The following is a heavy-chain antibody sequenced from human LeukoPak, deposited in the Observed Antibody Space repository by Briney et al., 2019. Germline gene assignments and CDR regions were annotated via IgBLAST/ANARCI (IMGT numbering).Heavy chain of an antibody. J-gene: IGHJ4*02. V-gene: IGHV4-61*02. Sequence: SETLSLTCTVSGGSISSGSYYWSWIRQPAGKGLEWIGRIYTSGSTNYNPSLKSRVTISVDTSKNQFSLKLSSVTAADTAVYYCARDGDGHIFDYWGQGTLVTVSS. CDR2: IYTSGST. CDR1: GGSISSGSYY. D-gene: IGHD5-24*01. CDR3: ARDGDGHIFDY.